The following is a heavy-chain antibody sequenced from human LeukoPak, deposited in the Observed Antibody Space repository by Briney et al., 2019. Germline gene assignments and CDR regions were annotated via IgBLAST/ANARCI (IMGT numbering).Heavy chain of an antibody. Sequence: GGSLRLSCAASGFTFSNYAMSWVRQAPGKGLQWVSTISARDGRTYYTDSVKGRFTISRDNSKNTLYLQMNSLRTDDTAVYYCAIDADNWKYGADYWGQGTLVTVSS. J-gene: IGHJ4*02. CDR3: AIDADNWKYGADY. D-gene: IGHD1-7*01. V-gene: IGHV3-23*01. CDR2: ISARDGRT. CDR1: GFTFSNYA.